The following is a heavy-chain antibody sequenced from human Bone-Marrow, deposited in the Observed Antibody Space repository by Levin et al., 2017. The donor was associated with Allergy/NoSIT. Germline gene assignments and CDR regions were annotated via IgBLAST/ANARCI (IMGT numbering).Heavy chain of an antibody. D-gene: IGHD1-26*01. CDR3: TGGQFVYSGNYLVEFFDY. V-gene: IGHV3-9*01. CDR2: INWNGGDI. Sequence: GGSLRLSCAASGFSFEDYGMHWVRQLPGKGLEWVAGINWNGGDIGYGDSVKGRFGISRDNAKNSLYLQMDSLREEDTAFYYCTGGQFVYSGNYLVEFFDYWGQGILVTVSS. CDR1: GFSFEDYG. J-gene: IGHJ4*02.